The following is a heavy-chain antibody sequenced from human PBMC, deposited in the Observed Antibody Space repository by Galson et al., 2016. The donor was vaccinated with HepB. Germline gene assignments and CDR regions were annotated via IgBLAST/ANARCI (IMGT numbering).Heavy chain of an antibody. CDR2: IGSTSSRI. CDR3: TGDSGRTGAWDF. CDR1: GFTFNNYH. J-gene: IGHJ4*02. Sequence: SLRLSCAVSGFTFNNYHMNWARQAPGKGLEWVAYIGSTSSRIHYADSVKGRFTISRDNAQNSLYLQMNSLRAEDSAVYYCTGDSGRTGAWDFWGQGTLVTVS. V-gene: IGHV3-48*04. D-gene: IGHD1-14*01.